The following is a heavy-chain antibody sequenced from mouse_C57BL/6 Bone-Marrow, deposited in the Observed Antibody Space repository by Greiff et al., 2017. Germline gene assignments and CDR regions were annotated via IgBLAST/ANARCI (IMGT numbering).Heavy chain of an antibody. CDR2: IYPGSGNT. J-gene: IGHJ2*01. CDR1: GYTFTDYY. D-gene: IGHD1-1*01. CDR3: ARWITRFDY. Sequence: QVQLQQSGAELVRPGASVKLSCKASGYTFTDYYINWVKQRPGQGLEWIARIYPGSGNTYYNEKFKGKATLTAEKSSSTAYMQLSSLTSEDSAVYFCARWITRFDYWGQGTTLTVSS. V-gene: IGHV1-76*01.